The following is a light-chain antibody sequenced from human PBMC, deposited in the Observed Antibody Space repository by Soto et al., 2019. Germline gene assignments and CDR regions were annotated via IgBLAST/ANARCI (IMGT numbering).Light chain of an antibody. CDR1: QNVNTN. V-gene: IGKV3-15*01. CDR2: GAS. Sequence: EIVVTQSPATLSVSPGERATLFCRASQNVNTNLAWYQQRPGQAPRLLIYGASTRATGIPARFSGSGSGTEFTLIISGLQSEDLAVYYCQQYNDWPPFTFGPGTKVIS. J-gene: IGKJ3*01. CDR3: QQYNDWPPFT.